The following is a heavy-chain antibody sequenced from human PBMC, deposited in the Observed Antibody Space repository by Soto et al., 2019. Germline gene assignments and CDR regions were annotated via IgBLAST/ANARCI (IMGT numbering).Heavy chain of an antibody. CDR3: ARLDRGSSSWHSYFQH. D-gene: IGHD6-13*01. V-gene: IGHV4-39*01. CDR1: GGSISSSSYY. J-gene: IGHJ1*01. CDR2: IYYSGST. Sequence: QLQLQESGPGLVKPSETLSLTCTVSGGSISSSSYYWGWIRQPPGKGLEWIGSIYYSGSTYYNPSLKSRVTISVDTSKNQFSLKLSSVTAADTAVYYCARLDRGSSSWHSYFQHWGQGTLVTVSS.